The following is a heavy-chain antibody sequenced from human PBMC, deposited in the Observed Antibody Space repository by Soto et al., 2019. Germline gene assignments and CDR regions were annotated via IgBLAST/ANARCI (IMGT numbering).Heavy chain of an antibody. V-gene: IGHV4-39*01. CDR1: GYSVTSSDYY. CDR2: MFYSGLT. Sequence: KPSETLSLTCSVSGYSVTSSDYYWAWIRQPPGKGLEWIGSMFYSGLTYYNPSLKSRVTLSVDTSKNQFSVRLNSVTAADTAVYYCPPLSVSLSGPYGIHVWGQGTTVTVSS. D-gene: IGHD2-15*01. CDR3: PPLSVSLSGPYGIHV. J-gene: IGHJ6*02.